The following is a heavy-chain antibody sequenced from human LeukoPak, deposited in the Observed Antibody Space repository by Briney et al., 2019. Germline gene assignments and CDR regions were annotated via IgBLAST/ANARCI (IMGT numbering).Heavy chain of an antibody. Sequence: GGSLRLSCAASGFTLSSYAMHWVSQAPGKGLEWVAVISYDGSNKYYADSVKGRFTISRDNSKNTLYLQMNSLRAEDTAVYYCARDMGEPPFDYWGEETLVTVSS. V-gene: IGHV3-30*04. CDR2: ISYDGSNK. D-gene: IGHD3-16*01. CDR3: ARDMGEPPFDY. J-gene: IGHJ4*02. CDR1: GFTLSSYA.